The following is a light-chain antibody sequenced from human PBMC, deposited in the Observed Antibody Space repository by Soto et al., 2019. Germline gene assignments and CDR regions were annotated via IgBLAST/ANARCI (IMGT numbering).Light chain of an antibody. CDR3: AAWDGSLNHIL. CDR1: SSNMGSNT. Sequence: QSVLTQPPSASGTPGQGVAISCSGSSSNMGSNTVSWYQHLPGTAPKLLIYNDNQRPSGVPDRFFGSKSGTSASLAITGLQSEDEADYYCAAWDGSLNHILFGGGTKVTVL. J-gene: IGLJ2*01. CDR2: NDN. V-gene: IGLV1-44*01.